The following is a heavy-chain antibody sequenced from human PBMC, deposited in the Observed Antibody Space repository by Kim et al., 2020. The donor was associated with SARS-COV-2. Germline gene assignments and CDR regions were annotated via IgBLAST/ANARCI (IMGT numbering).Heavy chain of an antibody. CDR3: ARDRGAAAISSIDY. V-gene: IGHV1-18*01. D-gene: IGHD2-2*01. J-gene: IGHJ4*02. Sequence: AQKLQGRVTMTTDTSTSTAYMGLRSLRSDDTAVYYCARDRGAAAISSIDYWGQGTLVTVSS.